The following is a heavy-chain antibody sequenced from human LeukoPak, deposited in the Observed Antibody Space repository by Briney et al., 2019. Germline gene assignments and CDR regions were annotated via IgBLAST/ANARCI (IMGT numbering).Heavy chain of an antibody. J-gene: IGHJ3*02. D-gene: IGHD3-16*01. CDR3: AKDVWGDDAFDI. CDR1: GFTFSDYY. Sequence: GGSLRLSCAASGFTFSDYYMSWIRQAPGKGLEWVSYISSSGNTKYYADSVKGRFTISRDNSKNTLYLQMNSLRAEDTAVYYCAKDVWGDDAFDIWGQGTMVTVSS. V-gene: IGHV3-11*04. CDR2: ISSSGNTK.